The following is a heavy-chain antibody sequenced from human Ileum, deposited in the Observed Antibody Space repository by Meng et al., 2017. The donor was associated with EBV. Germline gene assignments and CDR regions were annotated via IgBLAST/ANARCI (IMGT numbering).Heavy chain of an antibody. J-gene: IGHJ4*02. Sequence: QVQLKEAGPGLVTPSDTLSLTCAVAGGSISRSDWGRWVRQPPGKGLEWIGETSHSGSTNYSPSLKSRVTISLDKSKNQLSLKLNSVTAADTAVYYCASSDYYRSDYWGQGTLVTVSS. D-gene: IGHD3-22*01. CDR2: TSHSGST. CDR3: ASSDYYRSDY. V-gene: IGHV4-4*02. CDR1: GGSISRSDW.